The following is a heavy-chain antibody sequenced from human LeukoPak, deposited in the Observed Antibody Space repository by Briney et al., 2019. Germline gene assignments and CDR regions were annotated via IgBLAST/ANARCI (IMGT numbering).Heavy chain of an antibody. CDR3: GKYARGWYFDL. Sequence: PSETLSLTCTVSGDSISSYYWGWIRQPPGKGLEWIGYSYYSGNTKYNPSLKNRVTMSVDTSENQFSLKLTSVTAADTAVYYCGKYARGWYFDLWGRGTLVTVSS. J-gene: IGHJ2*01. V-gene: IGHV4-59*08. D-gene: IGHD3-10*02. CDR2: SYYSGNT. CDR1: GDSISSYY.